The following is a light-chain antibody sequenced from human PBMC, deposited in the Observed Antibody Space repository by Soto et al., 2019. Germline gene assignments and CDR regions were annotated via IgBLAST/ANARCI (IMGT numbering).Light chain of an antibody. Sequence: VLTQSPGTLSLSPGERATLSCRASQSVNNNYLAWYHQKPGQSPRLLIYGASIRATAIPDSFSGSGSGTDFTLTISRLEPEDSAVYYCQQHSRSITFGGGTKVEIK. CDR1: QSVNNNY. J-gene: IGKJ4*01. CDR2: GAS. V-gene: IGKV3-20*01. CDR3: QQHSRSIT.